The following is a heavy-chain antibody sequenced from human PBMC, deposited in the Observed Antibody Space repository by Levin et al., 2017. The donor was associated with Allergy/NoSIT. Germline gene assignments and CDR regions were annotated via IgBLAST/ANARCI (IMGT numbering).Heavy chain of an antibody. CDR1: GFSLTTSGMC. CDR3: ARATNHYYGRGFDY. J-gene: IGHJ4*01. V-gene: IGHV2-70*11. CDR2: IDWDDDK. D-gene: IGHD3-10*01. Sequence: QTLSLTCTFSGFSLTTSGMCVSWIRQPPGNALEWLARIDWDDDKYYSTSLKTRLTISRDTSKNQVVLTMTSMDPVDTATYYCARATNHYYGRGFDYWGHGTPVTVSS.